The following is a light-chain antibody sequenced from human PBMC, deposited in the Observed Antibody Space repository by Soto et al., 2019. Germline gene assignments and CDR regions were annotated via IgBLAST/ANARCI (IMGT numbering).Light chain of an antibody. J-gene: IGKJ1*01. CDR1: QSVSNNY. CDR3: QQYGSSPWT. Sequence: EIVLTQSPGILSLSPGERATLSCRASQSVSNNYLAWYQHTPGQAPRVLIYGASGRAAGIPDRFSGSGSSTDFTLTISRLEPEDFAVYHCQQYGSSPWTFGQGTKVDIK. V-gene: IGKV3-20*01. CDR2: GAS.